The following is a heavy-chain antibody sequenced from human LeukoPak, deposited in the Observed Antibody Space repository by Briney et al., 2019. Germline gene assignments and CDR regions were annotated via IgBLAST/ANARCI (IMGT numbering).Heavy chain of an antibody. CDR1: GGSFSSGSYY. D-gene: IGHD4-17*01. Sequence: SETLSLTCTVSGGSFSSGSYYWSWIRQPPGKGREWIGNIYYTGTTNSPPSLKSRVTISVDTSKNQFSLKLSSVTAADTAVYYCARGPPDGDYFDYWGQGALVTVSS. J-gene: IGHJ4*02. CDR3: ARGPPDGDYFDY. CDR2: IYYTGTT. V-gene: IGHV4-61*01.